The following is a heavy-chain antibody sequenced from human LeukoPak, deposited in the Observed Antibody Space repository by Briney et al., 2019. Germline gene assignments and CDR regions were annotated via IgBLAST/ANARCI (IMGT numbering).Heavy chain of an antibody. J-gene: IGHJ4*02. Sequence: GGSLRLSCAASGFTFSSYAMSWVRQAPGKGLGWVSAISGSGGSTYYADSVKGRFTISRDNSKNTLYLQMNSLRAEDTAVYYCAKASNYGSGSYYPRGVDYWGQGTLVTVSS. CDR1: GFTFSSYA. CDR2: ISGSGGST. CDR3: AKASNYGSGSYYPRGVDY. D-gene: IGHD3-10*01. V-gene: IGHV3-23*01.